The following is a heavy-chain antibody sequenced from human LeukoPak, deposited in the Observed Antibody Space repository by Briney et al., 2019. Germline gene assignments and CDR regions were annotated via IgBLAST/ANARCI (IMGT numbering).Heavy chain of an antibody. D-gene: IGHD6-6*01. CDR2: ISYDGSNK. CDR3: AKEYSRSSFFDN. Sequence: GRSRRLSCAASGFIFSTYGMHWVRQAPGKGLQWVAVISYDGSNKYYADSVKGRFTISRDNSKNTLYLQMNSLRAEDTAVYYCAKEYSRSSFFDNWGQGILVTVSS. J-gene: IGHJ4*02. CDR1: GFIFSTYG. V-gene: IGHV3-30*18.